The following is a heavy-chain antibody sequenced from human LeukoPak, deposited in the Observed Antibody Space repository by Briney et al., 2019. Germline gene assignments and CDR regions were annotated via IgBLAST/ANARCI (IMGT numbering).Heavy chain of an antibody. J-gene: IGHJ4*02. CDR2: IRYDGSNK. Sequence: PGGSLRLSCAASGFTFSSYGIHWVRQAPGEGLEWVAFIRYDGSNKYYADSVKGRFTISRDNSKNTLYLQMDSLRAEDTAIYYCAKDSSVYHYDSRNFDYWGQGTLVTVSS. CDR1: GFTFSSYG. V-gene: IGHV3-30*02. D-gene: IGHD3-22*01. CDR3: AKDSSVYHYDSRNFDY.